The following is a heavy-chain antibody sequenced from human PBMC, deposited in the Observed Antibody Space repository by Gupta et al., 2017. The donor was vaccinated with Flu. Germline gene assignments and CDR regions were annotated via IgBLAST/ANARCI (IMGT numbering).Heavy chain of an antibody. Sequence: EVQLVASGGGLVQPGGSXXXXCXXXXXXXXXYXXHGXSQATGKGLELVSTIVTAGDTYYPGSVKGRFTISRESARNSLYLQMNSLRAGDTAVYYCARAWCSSTSCHYYYYGMDVWGQGTTVTVSS. V-gene: IGHV3-13*01. J-gene: IGHJ6*02. CDR1: XXXXXXYX. CDR2: IVTAGDT. D-gene: IGHD2-2*01. CDR3: ARAWCSSTSCHYYYYGMDV.